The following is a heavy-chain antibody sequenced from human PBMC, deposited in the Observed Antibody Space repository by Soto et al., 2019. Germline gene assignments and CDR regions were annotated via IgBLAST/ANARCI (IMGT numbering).Heavy chain of an antibody. Sequence: GGSLRLSCAASGFTFSDYSMHWVRQAPGKGLEWVSSISTSSSFIYYADSLKGRFTTSRDNAENSLYLQMSSLRAEDTAVYYCARAGSYQSFDFWGQGTLVTVSS. CDR3: ARAGSYQSFDF. V-gene: IGHV3-21*01. J-gene: IGHJ4*02. D-gene: IGHD2-15*01. CDR2: ISTSSSFI. CDR1: GFTFSDYS.